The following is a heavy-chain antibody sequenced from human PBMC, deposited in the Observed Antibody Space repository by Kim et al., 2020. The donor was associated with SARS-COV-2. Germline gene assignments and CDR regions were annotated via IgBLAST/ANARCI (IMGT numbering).Heavy chain of an antibody. CDR3: ARVGYSSGWDAFDI. CDR1: GGSISSSNW. V-gene: IGHV4-4*02. D-gene: IGHD6-19*01. CDR2: IYHSGST. Sequence: SETLSLTCAVSGGSISSSNWWSWVRQPPGKGLEWIGEIYHSGSTNYNPSLKSRVTISVDKSKNQFSLKLSSVTAADTAVYYCARVGYSSGWDAFDIWGQGTMVTVSS. J-gene: IGHJ3*02.